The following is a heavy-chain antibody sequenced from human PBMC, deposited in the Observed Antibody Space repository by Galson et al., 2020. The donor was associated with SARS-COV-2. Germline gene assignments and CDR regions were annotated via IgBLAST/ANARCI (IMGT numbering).Heavy chain of an antibody. D-gene: IGHD2-15*01. V-gene: IGHV1-46*01. J-gene: IGHJ4*02. CDR2: INPSGGST. CDR1: GYTFTSYY. CDR3: AREFCGGGSCYQGDY. Sequence: ASVKVSCKASGYTFTSYYMHWVRQAPGQGLEWMGIINPSGGSTSYAQKFQGRVTMTRDTSTSTVYMELSSLRSEDTAVYYCAREFCGGGSCYQGDYWGQGTLVTVSS.